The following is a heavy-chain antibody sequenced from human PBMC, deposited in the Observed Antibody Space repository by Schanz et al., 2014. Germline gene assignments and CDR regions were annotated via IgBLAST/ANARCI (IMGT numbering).Heavy chain of an antibody. CDR1: GFTFSSYG. CDR2: VSRSTPDI. D-gene: IGHD3-10*01. CDR3: AKGRFGELRAFDI. Sequence: EVQLLESGGGLVQPGGSLRLSCAASGFTFSSYGMHWVRQAPGKGLEWVSYVSRSTPDIYYADSVKGRFTMSRDNAKNSVFLQMNSLRAEDTAVYYCAKGRFGELRAFDIWGQGTMVTVSS. V-gene: IGHV3-48*01. J-gene: IGHJ3*02.